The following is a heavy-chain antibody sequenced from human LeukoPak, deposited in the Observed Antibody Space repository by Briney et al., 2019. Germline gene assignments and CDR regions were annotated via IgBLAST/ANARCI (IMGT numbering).Heavy chain of an antibody. Sequence: PGGSLRLSCVASGFTFSSYAMSWVRQAPGKGLEWVSAISGSGGSTYYADSVKGRFTISRDNSKNTLYLQMNSLRAEDTAVYYCAKRPRAAGLAGGIDYWGQGTLVTVSS. V-gene: IGHV3-23*01. D-gene: IGHD6-19*01. CDR3: AKRPRAAGLAGGIDY. J-gene: IGHJ4*02. CDR1: GFTFSSYA. CDR2: ISGSGGST.